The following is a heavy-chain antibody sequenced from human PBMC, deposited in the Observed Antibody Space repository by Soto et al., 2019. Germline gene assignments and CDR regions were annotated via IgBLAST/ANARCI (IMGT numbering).Heavy chain of an antibody. CDR2: INAGNGNT. V-gene: IGHV1-3*01. Sequence: ASVKVSCKASGYTLTSYAMHWVRQAPGQRLEWMGWINAGNGNTKYSQKFQGRVTITRDTSASTVYMELSSLRSEDTAVYYCARGAVVVPNGLIAGMDVWGLGTTVTVSS. J-gene: IGHJ6*02. CDR1: GYTLTSYA. CDR3: ARGAVVVPNGLIAGMDV. D-gene: IGHD2-15*01.